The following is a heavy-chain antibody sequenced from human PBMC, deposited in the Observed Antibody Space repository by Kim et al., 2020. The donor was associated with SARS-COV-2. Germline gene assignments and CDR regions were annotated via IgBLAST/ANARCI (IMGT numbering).Heavy chain of an antibody. J-gene: IGHJ3*02. CDR2: IYYSGIT. CDR3: ARASMIVVVIDAFDI. V-gene: IGHV4-31*03. D-gene: IGHD3-22*01. CDR1: GGSISSGGYY. Sequence: SETLSLTCTVSGGSISSGGYYWSWIRQHPGKGLEWIGYIYYSGITYYNPSLKSRVTISVDTSKNQFSLKLSSVTAADTAVYYCARASMIVVVIDAFDIWGQGTMVTVSS.